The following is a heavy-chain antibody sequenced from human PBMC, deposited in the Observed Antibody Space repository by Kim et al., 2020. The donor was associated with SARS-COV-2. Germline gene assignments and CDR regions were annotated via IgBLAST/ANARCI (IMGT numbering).Heavy chain of an antibody. V-gene: IGHV1-69*13. J-gene: IGHJ4*02. CDR3: ASSRRDYYDSSGYYFLDY. Sequence: SVKVSCKASGGTFSSYAISWVRQAPGQGLEWMGGIIPIFGTANYAQKFQGRVTITADESTSTAYMELSSLRSEDTAVYYCASSRRDYYDSSGYYFLDYWGQGTLVTVSS. CDR2: IIPIFGTA. CDR1: GGTFSSYA. D-gene: IGHD3-22*01.